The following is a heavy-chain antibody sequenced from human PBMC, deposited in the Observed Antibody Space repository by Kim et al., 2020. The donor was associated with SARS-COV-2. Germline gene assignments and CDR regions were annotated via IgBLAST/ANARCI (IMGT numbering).Heavy chain of an antibody. V-gene: IGHV3-48*02. J-gene: IGHJ4*02. CDR3: ARGGDIVATTLDY. Sequence: YADSVKGRFTISRDNAKNSLYLQMNSLRDEDTAVYYCARGGDIVATTLDYWGQGTLVTVSS. D-gene: IGHD5-12*01.